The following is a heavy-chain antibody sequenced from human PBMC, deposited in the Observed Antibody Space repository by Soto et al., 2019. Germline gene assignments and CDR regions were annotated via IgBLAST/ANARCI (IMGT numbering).Heavy chain of an antibody. Sequence: GGSLRLSCSASGFTFSSYAMHWVRQAPGKGLEYVSAISSNGGSTYYADSVKGRFTISRDNSKNTLYLQMSSLRAEDTAVYYCVKFPKATPIVVVPAAIFGFYPWGQGTLVTVSS. CDR3: VKFPKATPIVVVPAAIFGFYP. V-gene: IGHV3-64D*06. J-gene: IGHJ5*02. D-gene: IGHD2-2*01. CDR1: GFTFSSYA. CDR2: ISSNGGST.